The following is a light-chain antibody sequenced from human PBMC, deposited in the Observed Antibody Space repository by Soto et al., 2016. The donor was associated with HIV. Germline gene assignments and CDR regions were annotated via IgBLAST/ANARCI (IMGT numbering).Light chain of an antibody. V-gene: IGKV1-5*03. Sequence: DIQMTQSPSTLSASVGDRVTITCRASQSINSWLAWYQQKPGKAPKLLIYKASTLDSGVPSRFSGSASGTEFTLTISTLQPEDFATYYCQQSSTTPWTFGQGTKVEIK. J-gene: IGKJ1*01. CDR1: QSINSW. CDR3: QQSSTTPWT. CDR2: KAS.